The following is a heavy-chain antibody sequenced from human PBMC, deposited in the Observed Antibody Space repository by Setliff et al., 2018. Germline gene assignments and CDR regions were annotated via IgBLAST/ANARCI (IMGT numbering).Heavy chain of an antibody. D-gene: IGHD6-13*01. CDR2: ISPHNGIT. V-gene: IGHV1-18*01. CDR3: ARDPHPGSIAAAGSGY. J-gene: IGHJ4*02. CDR1: GYTFTTFG. Sequence: ASVKVSCKASGYTFTTFGVSWVRQVPGQGLEWLGWISPHNGITRYGQKFQGRVTLTSETTTGTVYMELRSLNSDDTAVYYCARDPHPGSIAAAGSGYWGQGTLVTVSS.